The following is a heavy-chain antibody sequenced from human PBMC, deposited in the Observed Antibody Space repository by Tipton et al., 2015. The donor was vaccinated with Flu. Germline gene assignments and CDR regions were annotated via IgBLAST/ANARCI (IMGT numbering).Heavy chain of an antibody. V-gene: IGHV4-34*01. CDR3: ARVSSVGATVIPGYFDY. D-gene: IGHD1-26*01. CDR1: GGSFSAYY. J-gene: IGHJ4*02. Sequence: TLSLTCAVYGGSFSAYYWSWIRQPPGKGLEWVGEINHSGTTNYNPSITSRVTVSADTSKKQFSLKLSSVTAADTAVYYCARVSSVGATVIPGYFDYWGQGTLVTVSS. CDR2: INHSGTT.